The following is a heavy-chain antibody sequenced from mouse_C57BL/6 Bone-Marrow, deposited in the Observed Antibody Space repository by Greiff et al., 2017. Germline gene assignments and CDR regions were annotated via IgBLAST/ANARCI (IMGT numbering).Heavy chain of an antibody. CDR2: IDPSDSYT. V-gene: IGHV1-69*01. CDR3: ARSSGYPDY. J-gene: IGHJ2*01. D-gene: IGHD3-1*01. CDR1: GYTFTSYW. Sequence: VQLQQPGAELVMPGASVKLSCKASGYTFTSYWMHWVKQRPGQGLEWIGEIDPSDSYTNCNQKFKGKSTLTVDKSSSTAYMQLSSLTSEDSVVYYCARSSGYPDYWGQGTTLTVSS.